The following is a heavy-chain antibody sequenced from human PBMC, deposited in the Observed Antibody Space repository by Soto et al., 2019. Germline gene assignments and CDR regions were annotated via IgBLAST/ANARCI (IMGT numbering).Heavy chain of an antibody. Sequence: QVQLVQPGAEVKKPGSSVKVSCKASGGTFSSFTISWVRQAPGQGLEWMGGIIPIYGTANYAQEFQGSFTITSDASTRTAYMEQSSLRSEDTAVYYCAKDRRANWESYYYYAMDVWGQGPTVTVSS. CDR2: IIPIYGTA. CDR1: GGTFSSFT. CDR3: AKDRRANWESYYYYAMDV. D-gene: IGHD1-26*01. J-gene: IGHJ6*02. V-gene: IGHV1-69*01.